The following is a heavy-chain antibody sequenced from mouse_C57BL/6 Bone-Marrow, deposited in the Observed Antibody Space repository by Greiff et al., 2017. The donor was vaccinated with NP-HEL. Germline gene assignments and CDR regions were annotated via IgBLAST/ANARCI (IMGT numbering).Heavy chain of an antibody. J-gene: IGHJ4*01. Sequence: EVKLMESGEGLVKPGGSLKLSCAASGFTFSSYAMSWVRQTPEKRLEWVAYISSGGDYIYYADTVKGRFTISRDNARNTLYLQMSSLKSEDTAMYYCTRVTYYSNYEIYAMDYWGQGTSVTVSS. CDR2: ISSGGDYI. CDR1: GFTFSSYA. V-gene: IGHV5-9-1*02. D-gene: IGHD2-5*01. CDR3: TRVTYYSNYEIYAMDY.